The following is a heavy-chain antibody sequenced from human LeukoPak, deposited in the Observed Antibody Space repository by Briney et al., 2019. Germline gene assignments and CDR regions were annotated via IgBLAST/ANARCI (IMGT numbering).Heavy chain of an antibody. CDR3: ARAAAGVRAFDI. Sequence: GGSLRLSCAASGFTFDDYAMHWVRQAPGKGLGWVSGISWNSANIDYADSVKGRFTISRDNAKNSLYLQMNSLRAEDTAVYYCARAAAGVRAFDIWGQGTMVTVSS. CDR2: ISWNSANI. J-gene: IGHJ3*02. V-gene: IGHV3-9*01. CDR1: GFTFDDYA. D-gene: IGHD3-10*01.